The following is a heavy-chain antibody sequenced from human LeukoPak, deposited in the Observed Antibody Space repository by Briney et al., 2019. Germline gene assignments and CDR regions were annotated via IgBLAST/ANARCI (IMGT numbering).Heavy chain of an antibody. CDR1: GFTFSSSA. V-gene: IGHV3-23*01. Sequence: PGGSLRLSCAASGFTFSSSAMSWVRQAPGKGLEWVSAISNNGGYTYYADSVQGRFTISRDNSKSTLCLQMNSLRAEDTAVYYCAKQLGYCSDGSCYFPRWGQGTLVTVSS. CDR2: ISNNGGYT. CDR3: AKQLGYCSDGSCYFPR. J-gene: IGHJ4*02. D-gene: IGHD2-15*01.